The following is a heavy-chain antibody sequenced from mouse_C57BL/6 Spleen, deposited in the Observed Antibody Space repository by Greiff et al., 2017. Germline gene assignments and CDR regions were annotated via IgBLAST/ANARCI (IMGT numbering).Heavy chain of an antibody. Sequence: QVQLKESGPELVKPGASVKISCKASGYAFSSSWMNWVKQRPGKGLEWIGRIYPGDGDTTYNGKFKGKATLTADKSSSTAYMQLSSLTSEDSAVYFCARLCSSYVNYYAMDYWGQGTSVTVSS. CDR3: ARLCSSYVNYYAMDY. CDR1: GYAFSSSW. V-gene: IGHV1-82*01. J-gene: IGHJ4*01. D-gene: IGHD1-1*01. CDR2: IYPGDGDT.